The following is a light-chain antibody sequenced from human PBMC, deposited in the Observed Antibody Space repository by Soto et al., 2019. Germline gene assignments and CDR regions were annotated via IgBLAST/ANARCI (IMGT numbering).Light chain of an antibody. CDR2: AAS. CDR1: QRVCRNY. Sequence: ENVLTQSPGTLSLSPGERATLSGRASQRVCRNYLVWYQQRPGQAPRVLMYAASSRATGIPDRFSGSGSGTDFTLTISRLEPEDFAVYYCQQYASSPLTFGGGTKVEVK. J-gene: IGKJ4*01. V-gene: IGKV3-20*01. CDR3: QQYASSPLT.